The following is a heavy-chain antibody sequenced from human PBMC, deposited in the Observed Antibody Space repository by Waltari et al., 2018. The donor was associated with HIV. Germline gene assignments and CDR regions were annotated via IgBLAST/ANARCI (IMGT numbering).Heavy chain of an antibody. V-gene: IGHV4-39*01. Sequence: QLQLQESGPGLVKPSETLSLTCTVSGGSISSTTYYWGWIRQPPGKGLEWIGSITDRGSTYSNPSPKSRVTISVDTSKNLFSLKLNSVTAADTAVYYCATYSDFWSGYSERHSYEYGINVWGQGTTVTVSS. D-gene: IGHD3-3*01. CDR2: ITDRGST. CDR1: GGSISSTTYY. CDR3: ATYSDFWSGYSERHSYEYGINV. J-gene: IGHJ6*02.